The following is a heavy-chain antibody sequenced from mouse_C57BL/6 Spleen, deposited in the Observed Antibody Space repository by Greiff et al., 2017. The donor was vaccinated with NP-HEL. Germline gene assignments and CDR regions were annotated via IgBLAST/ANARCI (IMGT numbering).Heavy chain of an antibody. CDR3: ARDSDGAGFAY. CDR2: INYDGSST. V-gene: IGHV5-16*01. J-gene: IGHJ3*01. Sequence: EVHLVESEGGLVQPGSSMKLSCTASGFTFSDYYMAWVRQVPEKGLEWVANINYDGSSTYYLDSLKSRFIISRDNAKNILYLQMSSLKSEDTATYYCARDSDGAGFAYWGQGTLVTVSA. CDR1: GFTFSDYY.